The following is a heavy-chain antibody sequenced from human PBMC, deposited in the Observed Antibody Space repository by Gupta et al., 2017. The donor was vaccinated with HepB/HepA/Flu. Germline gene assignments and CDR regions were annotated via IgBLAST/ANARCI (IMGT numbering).Heavy chain of an antibody. V-gene: IGHV1-2*02. CDR3: ARAGDGCQSHSCKIED. CDR1: GYMFTSDY. J-gene: IGHJ4*02. D-gene: IGHD7-27*01. Sequence: QVPLLQSGTEFITPGASVKVSCKASGYMFTSDYLHWVRQANGPGREWLGWINPKSGEREYEQILHGKVTMNRDTSSSTDDRELIELRSDGGDGYVCARAGDGCQSHSCKIEDWGQGNLVSVS. CDR2: INPKSGER.